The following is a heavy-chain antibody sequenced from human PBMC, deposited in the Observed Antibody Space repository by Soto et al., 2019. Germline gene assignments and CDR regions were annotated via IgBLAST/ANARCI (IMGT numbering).Heavy chain of an antibody. J-gene: IGHJ6*02. D-gene: IGHD3-16*02. CDR3: ARGKYVWGSYRLDYYYYYGMDV. CDR2: ISYDGSNK. CDR1: GFTFSSYA. V-gene: IGHV3-30-3*01. Sequence: PGGSLRLSCAASGFTFSSYAMHWVRQAPGKGLEWVAVISYDGSNKYYADSVKGRFTISRDNSKNTLYLQMNSLRAEDTAVYYCARGKYVWGSYRLDYYYYYGMDVWGQGTTVTVSS.